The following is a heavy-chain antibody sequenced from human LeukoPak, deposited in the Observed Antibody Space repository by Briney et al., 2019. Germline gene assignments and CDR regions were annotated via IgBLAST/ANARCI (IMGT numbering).Heavy chain of an antibody. Sequence: ASVKVSCKASGGTFSSYAISWVRQAPGQGLEWMGGISPFVGTANYAQKFQGRVTITADESTSTAYMELSSLRSEDTAVYYCARGLYYDSSGPYYYYYGMDVWGQGTTVTVS. V-gene: IGHV1-69*13. J-gene: IGHJ6*02. CDR3: ARGLYYDSSGPYYYYYGMDV. D-gene: IGHD3-22*01. CDR1: GGTFSSYA. CDR2: ISPFVGTA.